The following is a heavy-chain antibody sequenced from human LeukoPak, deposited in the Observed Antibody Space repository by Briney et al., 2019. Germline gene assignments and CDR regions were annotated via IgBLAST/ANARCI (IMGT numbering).Heavy chain of an antibody. CDR2: INPSGGST. V-gene: IGHV1-46*01. CDR3: AVVVSDYYFDY. D-gene: IGHD2-2*01. J-gene: IGHJ4*02. CDR1: GYTFTSYY. Sequence: ASVKVSCKASGYTFTSYYMHWVRQAPGQGLEWMGIINPSGGSTSYAQKFQGRVTMTRDTSTSTVYMELSSLGSEDTAVYYCAVVVSDYYFDYWGQGTLVTVSS.